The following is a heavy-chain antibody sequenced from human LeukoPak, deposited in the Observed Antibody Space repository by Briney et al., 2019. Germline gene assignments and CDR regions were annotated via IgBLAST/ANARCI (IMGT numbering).Heavy chain of an antibody. CDR1: GGSISSYY. CDR2: IYYSGST. Sequence: SETLSLICTVSGGSISSYYWSWIRQPPGKGLEWIGYIYYSGSTNYNPSLKSRVTISVDTSKNQFSLKLSSVTAADTAVYYCARGGSVGWFDPWGQGTLVTVSS. J-gene: IGHJ5*02. V-gene: IGHV4-59*01. D-gene: IGHD3-10*01. CDR3: ARGGSVGWFDP.